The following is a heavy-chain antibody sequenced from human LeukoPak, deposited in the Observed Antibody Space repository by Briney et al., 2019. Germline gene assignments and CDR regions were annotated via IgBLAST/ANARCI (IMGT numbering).Heavy chain of an antibody. CDR1: GFTFSSYA. D-gene: IGHD3-16*01. J-gene: IGHJ4*02. V-gene: IGHV3-48*03. CDR3: ARNDYSSGHFDY. Sequence: GGSLRLSCAASGFTFSSYAMHWVRQAPGKGLEWVSYISGAGRVTYYADSVKGRFTISRDNAKKSLYLQMNSLRAEDTAVYYCARNDYSSGHFDYWGQGTLVTVSS. CDR2: ISGAGRVT.